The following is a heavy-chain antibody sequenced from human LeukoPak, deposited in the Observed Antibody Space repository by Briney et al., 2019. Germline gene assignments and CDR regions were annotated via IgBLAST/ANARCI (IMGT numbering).Heavy chain of an antibody. Sequence: ASVKVSCKASGYTFSNYGISWVRQAPGQGLEWMGWITAYNGNRLYAQRFQGRITLTTDTSTSTSYMELRSLEYDDTAIYYCARDNDKVVDHWGQGTLVTVSS. D-gene: IGHD1-1*01. J-gene: IGHJ4*01. CDR2: ITAYNGNR. CDR1: GYTFSNYG. V-gene: IGHV1-18*01. CDR3: ARDNDKVVDH.